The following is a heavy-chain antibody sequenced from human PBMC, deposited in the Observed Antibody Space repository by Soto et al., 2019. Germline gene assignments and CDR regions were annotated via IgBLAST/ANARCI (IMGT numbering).Heavy chain of an antibody. CDR2: IYWNDDK. V-gene: IGHV2-5*01. D-gene: IGHD7-27*01. CDR3: ACRPNWGMEGLGA. J-gene: IGHJ6*02. CDR1: GFSLNTGGGA. Sequence: QITLKESGPTLVKPTQTLTLTCTLSGFSLNTGGGAVVWIRQPPGKALERRALIYWNDDKRYSPSLKSRLTITKDTSRNQVVLTMNNMDPVDTATYYCACRPNWGMEGLGAWGQGTTVTVSS.